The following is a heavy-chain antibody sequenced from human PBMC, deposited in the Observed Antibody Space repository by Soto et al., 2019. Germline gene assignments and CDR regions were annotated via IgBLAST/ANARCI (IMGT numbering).Heavy chain of an antibody. J-gene: IGHJ4*02. V-gene: IGHV3-30-3*01. CDR2: ISYDGSNK. CDR3: ARDQGIGYSSSSDFTD. Sequence: LRLSCAASGFTFSSYAMHWVRQAPGKGLEWVAVISYDGSNKYYADSVKGRFTISRDNSKNTLYLQMNSLRAEDTAVYYCARDQGIGYSSSSDFTDWGQGTLVTVSS. CDR1: GFTFSSYA. D-gene: IGHD6-6*01.